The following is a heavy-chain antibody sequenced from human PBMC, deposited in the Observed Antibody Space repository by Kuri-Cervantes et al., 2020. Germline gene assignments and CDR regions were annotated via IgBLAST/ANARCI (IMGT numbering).Heavy chain of an antibody. CDR2: ISWNSGSI. CDR3: ARGTKNYYDSSGYYFH. V-gene: IGHV3-9*01. D-gene: IGHD3-22*01. CDR1: GFTFDDYA. J-gene: IGHJ4*02. Sequence: SLKISCAASGFTFDDYAMHWVRQAPGKGLEWVSGISWNSGSIGYVDSVKGRFTIPRDNAKNSLYLQMNSLRAEDTAVYYCARGTKNYYDSSGYYFHWGQGTLVTVSS.